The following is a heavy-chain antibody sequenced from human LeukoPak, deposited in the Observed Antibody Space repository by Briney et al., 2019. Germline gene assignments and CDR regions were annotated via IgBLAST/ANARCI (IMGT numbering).Heavy chain of an antibody. CDR3: ARNSGANVYTYSFQY. CDR2: INWNSGTT. Sequence: PGGSLRLSCVASGLTFDDYGMSWVRQAPGKGLEWVSGINWNSGTTTYADSVKGRFTISRDNAKNSLYLQMNSLRVEDTAFYYCARNSGANVYTYSFQYWGRGTLVTVSS. J-gene: IGHJ4*02. D-gene: IGHD1-26*01. CDR1: GLTFDDYG. V-gene: IGHV3-20*04.